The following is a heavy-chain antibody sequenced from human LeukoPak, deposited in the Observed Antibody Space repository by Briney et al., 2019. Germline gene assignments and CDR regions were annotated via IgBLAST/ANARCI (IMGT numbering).Heavy chain of an antibody. V-gene: IGHV3-48*03. J-gene: IGHJ6*03. CDR2: ISSSCSTI. D-gene: IGHD3-10*01. CDR3: AELGITITGRV. CDR1: GFTFSSYE. Sequence: GGSLRLSCAASGFTFSSYEMNWVRQAPGKGLEWVSYISSSCSTIYYADSVKGRFTISRDNAKNSLYLQMKSLRAEDTAVYYCAELGITITGRVWGKGTTVTISS.